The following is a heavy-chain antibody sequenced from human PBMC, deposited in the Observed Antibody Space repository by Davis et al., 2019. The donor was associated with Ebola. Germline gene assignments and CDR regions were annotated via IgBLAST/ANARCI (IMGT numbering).Heavy chain of an antibody. CDR2: ISDDGGEK. V-gene: IGHV3-30*03. CDR1: GFTFSNYG. Sequence: GESLKISCAASGFTFSNYGMHWVRLAPGKGLEWVAIISDDGGEKYYPDSVKGRFTVSRDNSKNTLYLQMNSLRAEDTAVYYCARGEATVTTGWFDPWGQGTLVTVSS. J-gene: IGHJ5*02. CDR3: ARGEATVTTGWFDP. D-gene: IGHD4-17*01.